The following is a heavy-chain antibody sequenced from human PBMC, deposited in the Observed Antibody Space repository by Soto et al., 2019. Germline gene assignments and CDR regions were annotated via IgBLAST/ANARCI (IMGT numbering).Heavy chain of an antibody. Sequence: GGSLRLSCAASGFTFSSYGMHWVRQAPGKGLEWVAVIWYDGSNKYYADSVKGRFTISRDNSKNTLYLQMNSLRAEDTAVYYCASTRGGMITFGPQAAFDYWGQGTLVTVSS. CDR3: ASTRGGMITFGPQAAFDY. CDR1: GFTFSSYG. CDR2: IWYDGSNK. D-gene: IGHD3-16*01. V-gene: IGHV3-33*01. J-gene: IGHJ4*02.